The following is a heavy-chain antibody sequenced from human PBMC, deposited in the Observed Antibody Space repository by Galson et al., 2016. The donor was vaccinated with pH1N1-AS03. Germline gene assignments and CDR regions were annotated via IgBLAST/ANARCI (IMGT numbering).Heavy chain of an antibody. CDR1: GFTFSDFD. Sequence: SLRLSCAASGFTFSDFDMHWVRHVSRKGLEWVSGIGSAGDTYYAASVKGRFTISRDNAKNSLYLQMSSVTAGDTAVYYCARDPHGLDVWGQGTAVTVSS. CDR3: ARDPHGLDV. CDR2: IGSAGDT. V-gene: IGHV3-13*01. J-gene: IGHJ6*02.